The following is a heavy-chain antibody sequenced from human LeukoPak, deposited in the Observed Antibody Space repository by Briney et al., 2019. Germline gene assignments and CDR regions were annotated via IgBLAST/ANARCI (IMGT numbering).Heavy chain of an antibody. Sequence: ASVKVSCKASGYTFTVYHMHWVRQAPGQGLEWMGIINPSDGSTTYAQKFQGRVTMTRDMSTSTDYMELSSLRSEDTAVYYCARDNSVEDTAWWFDPWGQGTLVTVSS. J-gene: IGHJ5*02. CDR2: INPSDGST. D-gene: IGHD4-23*01. CDR1: GYTFTVYH. CDR3: ARDNSVEDTAWWFDP. V-gene: IGHV1-46*01.